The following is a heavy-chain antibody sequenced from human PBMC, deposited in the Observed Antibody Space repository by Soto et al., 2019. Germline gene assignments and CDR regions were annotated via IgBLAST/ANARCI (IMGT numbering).Heavy chain of an antibody. CDR1: GGSVSSGSYY. V-gene: IGHV4-61*01. Sequence: SETLSLTCTVSGGSVSSGSYYWSWTRQPPGKGLEWIGYIYYSGSTNYNPSLKSRVTISVDTSKNQFSLKLSSVTAADTAVYYCARNKIAAAGTLNWFDPWGQGTLVTVSS. CDR2: IYYSGST. CDR3: ARNKIAAAGTLNWFDP. D-gene: IGHD6-13*01. J-gene: IGHJ5*02.